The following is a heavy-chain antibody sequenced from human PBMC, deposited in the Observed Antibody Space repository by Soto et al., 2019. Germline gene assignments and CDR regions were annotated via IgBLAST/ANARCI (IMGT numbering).Heavy chain of an antibody. CDR3: EKDRHDSNGWSTCFSGLDV. Sequence: QVQLVQSGAEVKKPGTSVKVSCKASGGTFSSYAISWVRQAPGQGLEWMGGIVPMSGKGKFAQQFQGRVTITADESPRTIYMELSNMRSEDIEVYYCEKDRHDSNGWSTCFSGLDVWGPGTTVTVSS. J-gene: IGHJ6*02. V-gene: IGHV1-69*01. CDR1: GGTFSSYA. CDR2: IVPMSGKG. D-gene: IGHD3-22*01.